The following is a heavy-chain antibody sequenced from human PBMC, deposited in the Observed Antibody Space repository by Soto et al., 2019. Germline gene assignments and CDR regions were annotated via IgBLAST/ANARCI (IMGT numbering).Heavy chain of an antibody. Sequence: SVKVSCKASGGTFSSYAISWVRQAPVQGLEWMGGIIPIFGTANYAQKFQGRVTITADKSTSTAYMELSSLRSEDTAVYYCARERILRADYGSGSLDYYYYGMDVWGQGTTVTVSS. CDR1: GGTFSSYA. CDR2: IIPIFGTA. J-gene: IGHJ6*02. V-gene: IGHV1-69*06. D-gene: IGHD3-10*01. CDR3: ARERILRADYGSGSLDYYYYGMDV.